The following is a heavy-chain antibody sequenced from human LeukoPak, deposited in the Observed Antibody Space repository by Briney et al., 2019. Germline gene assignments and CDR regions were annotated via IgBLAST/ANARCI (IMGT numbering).Heavy chain of an antibody. J-gene: IGHJ5*01. CDR2: VSFDGTNN. CDR3: ARDRNVIGADFDS. Sequence: GRSLRLSCVASGFIFENFAIHWVRQAPGKWLEWVSSVSFDGTNNFYADSVNGRLTVSRDNSKNTVYLNMNSLRPDDTAVYFCARDRNVIGADFDSWGQGTLVTVSS. V-gene: IGHV3-30*04. CDR1: GFIFENFA. D-gene: IGHD2/OR15-2a*01.